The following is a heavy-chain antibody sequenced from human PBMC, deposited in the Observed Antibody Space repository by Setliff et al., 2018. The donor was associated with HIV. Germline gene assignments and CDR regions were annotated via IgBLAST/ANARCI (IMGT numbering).Heavy chain of an antibody. CDR1: GGSISSGSYY. D-gene: IGHD1-1*01. CDR3: ARGTYYYYYYMDV. Sequence: TLSLTCTVSGGSISSGSYYWSWIRQPAGKGLEWIGHIYTSGGTNYNPSLKSRVTISVDTSKNQFSLKLSSVTAADTAVYFCARGTYYYYYYMDVWGKGTTVTVSS. J-gene: IGHJ6*03. CDR2: IYTSGGT. V-gene: IGHV4-61*09.